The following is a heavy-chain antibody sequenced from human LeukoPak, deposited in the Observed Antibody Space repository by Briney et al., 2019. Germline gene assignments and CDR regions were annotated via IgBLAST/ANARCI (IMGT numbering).Heavy chain of an antibody. J-gene: IGHJ3*02. CDR1: GFTFSSYG. CDR3: AKGRIAAAGEGAGAFDI. D-gene: IGHD6-13*01. V-gene: IGHV3-30*18. CDR2: ISYDGSNK. Sequence: PGGSLRLSCAASGFTFSSYGMPWVRQAPGKGLEWVAVISYDGSNKYYADSVKGRFTISRDNSKNTLYLQMNSLRAEDTAVYYCAKGRIAAAGEGAGAFDIWGQGTMVTVSS.